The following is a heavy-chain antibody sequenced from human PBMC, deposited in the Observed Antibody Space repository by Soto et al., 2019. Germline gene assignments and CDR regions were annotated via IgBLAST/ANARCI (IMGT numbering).Heavy chain of an antibody. V-gene: IGHV1-46*01. CDR1: GYSFISHY. D-gene: IGHD3-9*01. Sequence: ASVKVSCKAFGYSFISHYMHWVRQAPGQGLEWMGTIHPAGINTAYAQKFQGRVTMTTDTSTSTVYMELTSLTSEDTAVYYCVKDFILRYGGRDAFDIWGQGTMVTVSS. CDR3: VKDFILRYGGRDAFDI. J-gene: IGHJ3*02. CDR2: IHPAGINT.